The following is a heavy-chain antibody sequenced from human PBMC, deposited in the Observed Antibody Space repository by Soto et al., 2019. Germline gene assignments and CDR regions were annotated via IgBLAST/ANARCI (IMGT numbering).Heavy chain of an antibody. CDR2: ISAYNGNT. Sequence: GASVKVSCKASGYTFTSYGISWVRQAPGQGLEWMGWISAYNGNTNYAQKLQGRVTMTTDTSTSTAYMELRSLRSDDTAVYYCARGRITIFGVVMNAFDIWGQGQWSPSPQ. D-gene: IGHD3-3*01. CDR3: ARGRITIFGVVMNAFDI. V-gene: IGHV1-18*04. J-gene: IGHJ3*02. CDR1: GYTFTSYG.